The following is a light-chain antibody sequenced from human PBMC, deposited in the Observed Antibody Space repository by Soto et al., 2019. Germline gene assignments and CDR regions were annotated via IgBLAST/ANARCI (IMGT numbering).Light chain of an antibody. Sequence: AIRMTQSPSSLSASTGERVTITCRASQGISSYLAWYQQKPGKAPKLLIYAASTLQSGVPSRFSGSGSGTEFTLIISSLQPEDFATYYCLQHNSYRWTFGQGTKVDIK. CDR2: AAS. V-gene: IGKV1-8*01. CDR1: QGISSY. CDR3: LQHNSYRWT. J-gene: IGKJ1*01.